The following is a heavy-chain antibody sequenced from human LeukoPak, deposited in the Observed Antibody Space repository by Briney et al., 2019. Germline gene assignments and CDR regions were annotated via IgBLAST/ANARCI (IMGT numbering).Heavy chain of an antibody. V-gene: IGHV4-30-4*01. D-gene: IGHD2-2*01. J-gene: IGHJ4*02. Sequence: PAQTLSLTCTVSGGSISTGDYHWSWIRQPPGKGLEWIGYIYYSGSIYYNPSLKSRVTISVDTSKNQFSLKLSSVTAADTAVYYCARGCSSTSCPVDYWGQGTLVTVSS. CDR1: GGSISTGDYH. CDR3: ARGCSSTSCPVDY. CDR2: IYYSGSI.